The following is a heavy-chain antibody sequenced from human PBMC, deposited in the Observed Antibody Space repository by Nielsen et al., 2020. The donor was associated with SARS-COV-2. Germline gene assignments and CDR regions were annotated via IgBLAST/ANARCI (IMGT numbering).Heavy chain of an antibody. J-gene: IGHJ4*02. D-gene: IGHD1-7*01. CDR1: GYTFTGYY. Sequence: ASVKVSCKASGYTFTGYYMHWVRQAPGQGLEWMGRINPNSGGTNYAQKFQGRVTMTRDTSTSTVYMELSSLRSEDTAVYYCARDLGGDNWNYADYWGQGTLVTVSS. CDR2: INPNSGGT. V-gene: IGHV1-2*06. CDR3: ARDLGGDNWNYADY.